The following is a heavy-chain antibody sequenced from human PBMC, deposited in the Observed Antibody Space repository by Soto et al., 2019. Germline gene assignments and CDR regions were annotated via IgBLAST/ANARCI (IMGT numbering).Heavy chain of an antibody. J-gene: IGHJ4*02. Sequence: QVQLQESGPGLVKPSGTLSLTCAVSGGSISSSNWWSWVRQPPGKGLEWIGEIYHSGSTNYNPSLKSXXTXSXVKSKNQFSLKLSSVTAADTAVYYCARATKTDYFDYWGQGTLVTVSS. CDR2: IYHSGST. CDR1: GGSISSSNW. V-gene: IGHV4-4*02. D-gene: IGHD2-8*01. CDR3: ARATKTDYFDY.